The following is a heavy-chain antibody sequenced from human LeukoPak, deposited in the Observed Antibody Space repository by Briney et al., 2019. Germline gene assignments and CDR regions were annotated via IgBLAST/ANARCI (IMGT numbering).Heavy chain of an antibody. J-gene: IGHJ3*02. CDR1: GGSISSGSYY. Sequence: PSHTLSLTCTVSGGSISSGSYYWSWIRQPAGKGLEWIGRIYTSGSTNYNPSLKSRVTISVDTSKNQFSLKLSSVTAADTAVYYCARALGYSDAFDIWGQGTMVTVSS. D-gene: IGHD5-18*01. CDR3: ARALGYSDAFDI. CDR2: IYTSGST. V-gene: IGHV4-61*02.